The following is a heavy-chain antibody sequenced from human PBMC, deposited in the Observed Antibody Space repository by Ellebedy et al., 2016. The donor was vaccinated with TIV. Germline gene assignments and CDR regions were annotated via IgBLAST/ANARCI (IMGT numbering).Heavy chain of an antibody. CDR2: ISAAYGST. V-gene: IGHV1-18*01. CDR3: ARLPCGSTSCGGAAFDI. Sequence: ASVKVSXXASGYTFTTYGISWVRQAPGQGLEWMGWISAAYGSTHYAQKFQDRVTLTRDTSTSTAYMELRSLRSDDTAVYYCARLPCGSTSCGGAAFDIWGHGTMVTVAS. J-gene: IGHJ3*02. CDR1: GYTFTTYG. D-gene: IGHD2-2*01.